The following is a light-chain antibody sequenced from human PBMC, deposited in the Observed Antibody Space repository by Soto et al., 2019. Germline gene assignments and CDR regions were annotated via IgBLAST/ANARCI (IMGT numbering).Light chain of an antibody. V-gene: IGKV1-5*01. Sequence: DIQLTQSPSFLSASVGDRVTITCRASQNIRSRLAWFQQKPGKATKLLIYDASSLESGVPQRFSGSGSGTEFTLTISSLQTDDFSTYYCQPYHIYWTFGQGTKVDIK. CDR2: DAS. J-gene: IGKJ1*01. CDR1: QNIRSR. CDR3: QPYHIYWT.